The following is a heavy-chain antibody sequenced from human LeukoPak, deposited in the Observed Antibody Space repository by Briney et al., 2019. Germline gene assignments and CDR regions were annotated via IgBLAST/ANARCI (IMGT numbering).Heavy chain of an antibody. CDR2: IRTDGSDK. Sequence: GGSLRLSCAASGFIFSNFGMHWVRQAPNKGLEWVTFIRTDGSDKYYAGSVKGRFSISRDNSKNTLYLQMNSLRPDDTAVYYCVAPLGYCSSTSCYDFDFWGQGTLVTVSS. J-gene: IGHJ4*02. D-gene: IGHD2-2*01. CDR1: GFIFSNFG. CDR3: VAPLGYCSSTSCYDFDF. V-gene: IGHV3-30*02.